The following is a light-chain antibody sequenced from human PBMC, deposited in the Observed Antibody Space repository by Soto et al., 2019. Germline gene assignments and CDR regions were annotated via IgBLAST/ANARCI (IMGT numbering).Light chain of an antibody. CDR3: QQYSSSRT. CDR1: QSVGSNH. J-gene: IGKJ1*01. CDR2: GGS. V-gene: IGKV3-20*01. Sequence: EIVLTQSPGTLSLSPGERATLYCRASQSVGSNHLAWYQQKPGQAPRLLIYGGSSRATGIPVRFSGSGSETDFTLTITRLEPEDFAVYYCQQYSSSRTFGQGTKVDIK.